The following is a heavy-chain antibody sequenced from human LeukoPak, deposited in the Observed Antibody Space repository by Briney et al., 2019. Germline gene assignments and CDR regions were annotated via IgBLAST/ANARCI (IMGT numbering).Heavy chain of an antibody. V-gene: IGHV3-7*03. CDR2: VNRGGSET. J-gene: IGHJ6*02. CDR1: GFALSSHW. Sequence: GGSLRLSCAASGFALSSHWMTWVRQVPGRGPEWVANVNRGGSETYYLDSVKGRFTISKDNAKNSLYPQMNSLRAEDTALYHCARNNGMDVWGQGTTVIVSS. CDR3: ARNNGMDV.